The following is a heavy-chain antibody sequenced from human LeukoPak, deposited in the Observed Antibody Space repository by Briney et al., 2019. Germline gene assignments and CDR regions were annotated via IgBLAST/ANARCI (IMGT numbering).Heavy chain of an antibody. J-gene: IGHJ4*02. V-gene: IGHV4-34*01. CDR1: GGSFSGYY. D-gene: IGHD3-10*01. CDR2: INHSGST. Sequence: SETLSLTCAVYGGSFSGYYWSWIRQPPGKGLEWIGEINHSGSTNYNPSLKSRVTISVDTSKNQFSLKLSSVTAADTAVYYCARLWFGELFYFDYWGQGTLVTVSS. CDR3: ARLWFGELFYFDY.